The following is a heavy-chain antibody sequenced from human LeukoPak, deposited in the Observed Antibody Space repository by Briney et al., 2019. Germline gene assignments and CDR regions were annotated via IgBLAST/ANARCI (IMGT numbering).Heavy chain of an antibody. V-gene: IGHV4-38-2*02. CDR3: ARVLHAPYLIDS. CDR2: VFRLQTVRT. J-gene: IGHJ4*02. Sequence: SETLSLTCSVPDSSITSTYYWAWFRQPPGKGLEWIATVFRLQTVRTFNNPSLGSRVTMSLDPSHNQFSLNLTSVTAADTALYSCARVLHAPYLIDSWGQGTLVTVSS. D-gene: IGHD2-8*01. CDR1: DSSITSTYY.